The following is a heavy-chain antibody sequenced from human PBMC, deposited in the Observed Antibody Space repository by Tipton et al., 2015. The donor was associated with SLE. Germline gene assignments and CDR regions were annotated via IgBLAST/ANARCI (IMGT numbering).Heavy chain of an antibody. Sequence: SLRLSCAASGFTFSSYAMSWVRQAPGKGLEWVSDVSGSGGSTYYADSVKGRFTISRDNSKNTLYLQMNSLRAEDTAVYYCAKEGWHYDLLTGYYKTMGYFDYWGQGTLVTVSS. CDR2: VSGSGGST. J-gene: IGHJ4*02. D-gene: IGHD3-9*01. CDR1: GFTFSSYA. V-gene: IGHV3-23*01. CDR3: AKEGWHYDLLTGYYKTMGYFDY.